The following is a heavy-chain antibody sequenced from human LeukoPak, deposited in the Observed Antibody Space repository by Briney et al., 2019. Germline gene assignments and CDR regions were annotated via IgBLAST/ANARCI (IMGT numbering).Heavy chain of an antibody. D-gene: IGHD3-10*01. CDR3: ARDMSRGNWFDP. Sequence: PGGSLRLSCAASGFTFSSYWVSWVRQAPGKGLEWVANIKQDGSEKYYVDSVKGRFTISRDNAKNSLYLQMNSLRAEDTAVYYCARDMSRGNWFDPWGQGTLVTVSS. V-gene: IGHV3-7*01. CDR1: GFTFSSYW. CDR2: IKQDGSEK. J-gene: IGHJ5*02.